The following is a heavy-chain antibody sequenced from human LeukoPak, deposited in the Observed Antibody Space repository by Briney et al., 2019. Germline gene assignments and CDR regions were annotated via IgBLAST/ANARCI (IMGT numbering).Heavy chain of an antibody. Sequence: SETLSLTCTVSGGSISSSSYYWGWIRQPPGKGLEWIGSIYYSGSTYYNPSLKSRVTISVDTSKNQFFLKLSSVTAADTAVYYCARARYANAWYAFDIWGHGTMVTVSS. J-gene: IGHJ3*02. V-gene: IGHV4-39*01. CDR1: GGSISSSSYY. D-gene: IGHD2-2*01. CDR2: IYYSGST. CDR3: ARARYANAWYAFDI.